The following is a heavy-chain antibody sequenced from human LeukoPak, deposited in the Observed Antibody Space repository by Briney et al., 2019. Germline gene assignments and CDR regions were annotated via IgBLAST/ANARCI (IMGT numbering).Heavy chain of an antibody. CDR3: AKEWETYYFDY. Sequence: GGSLRLSCAAWGFTYRSYDMSWVGEAPGKGREWVSAISGSGGSTYYADSVKGRFTISRDNSKNTLYLQMNSLRAEDTAVYYCAKEWETYYFDYWGQGTLVTVSS. V-gene: IGHV3-23*01. J-gene: IGHJ4*02. D-gene: IGHD1-26*01. CDR2: ISGSGGST. CDR1: GFTYRSYD.